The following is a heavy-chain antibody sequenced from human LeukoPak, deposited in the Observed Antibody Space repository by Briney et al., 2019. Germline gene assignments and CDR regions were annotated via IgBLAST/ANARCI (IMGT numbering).Heavy chain of an antibody. Sequence: ASVKVSCKASGYTFTGYYIHWVRQAPGQGLDWTGWINPNSGATYYTQNFQGRVTMTRDTSINTVYMELSRLTSDDTAMYYCARAPIYCTSSSCGLAYFDYWGQGTLLTVSS. D-gene: IGHD2-2*01. J-gene: IGHJ4*02. CDR2: INPNSGAT. V-gene: IGHV1-2*02. CDR3: ARAPIYCTSSSCGLAYFDY. CDR1: GYTFTGYY.